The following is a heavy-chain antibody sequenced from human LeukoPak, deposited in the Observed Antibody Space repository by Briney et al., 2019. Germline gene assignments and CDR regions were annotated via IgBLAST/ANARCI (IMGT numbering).Heavy chain of an antibody. CDR3: ARAGSKSGSQTYLDY. Sequence: GGSLRLSCAASGFTFDDSAMIWVRQAPGKGLEWVSGIDCNGGNIGYADSVKGRLTTSRDNAKNSLYLQMNSLRDEDTALYYCARAGSKSGSQTYLDYWGQGTLVTVSS. CDR1: GFTFDDSA. CDR2: IDCNGGNI. V-gene: IGHV3-20*04. D-gene: IGHD3-10*01. J-gene: IGHJ4*02.